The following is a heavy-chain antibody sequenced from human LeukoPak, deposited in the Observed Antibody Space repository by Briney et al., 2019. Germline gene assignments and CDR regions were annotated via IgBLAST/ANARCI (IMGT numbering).Heavy chain of an antibody. J-gene: IGHJ3*02. V-gene: IGHV3-23*01. Sequence: GGSLRLSCAAFGITFSSYAMSWVRQAPGKGLEWVSAISGSGGSTYYADSEKGRFTISRDNSKNTLYLQMNSLRAEDTAVYYCAKSASSSGYYAFDIWGQGTMVTVSS. CDR2: ISGSGGST. CDR3: AKSASSSGYYAFDI. D-gene: IGHD3-22*01. CDR1: GITFSSYA.